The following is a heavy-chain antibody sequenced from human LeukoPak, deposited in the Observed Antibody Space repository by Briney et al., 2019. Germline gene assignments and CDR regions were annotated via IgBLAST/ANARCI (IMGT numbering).Heavy chain of an antibody. D-gene: IGHD3-10*01. Sequence: ASVKVSCKASGYTFTSYDINWVRQATGQGLEWMGWMNPKNGNTGYAQKFQGRVTITRNTSISTAYMELSSLRSEDTAVYYCARGGSQATGYWGQGTLVTVSS. CDR2: MNPKNGNT. CDR3: ARGGSQATGY. J-gene: IGHJ4*02. CDR1: GYTFTSYD. V-gene: IGHV1-8*01.